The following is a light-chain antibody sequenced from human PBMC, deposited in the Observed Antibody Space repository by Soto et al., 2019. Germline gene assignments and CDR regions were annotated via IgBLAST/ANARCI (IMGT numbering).Light chain of an antibody. CDR2: NVS. CDR3: MQGSHWPRA. J-gene: IGKJ1*01. CDR1: QSLVNSDGNTY. Sequence: VMTQSPLSLPVTLGQPASISCRSSQSLVNSDGNTYLNWFQQRPGQSPRRLIYNVSNRDSGVRAKVDGSGSCSDFTLTFSTVEAEDVGVYYGMQGSHWPRAFGQGTKVEI. V-gene: IGKV2-30*01.